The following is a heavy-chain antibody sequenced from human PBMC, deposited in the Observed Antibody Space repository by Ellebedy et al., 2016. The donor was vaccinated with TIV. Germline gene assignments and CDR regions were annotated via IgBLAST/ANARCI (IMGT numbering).Heavy chain of an antibody. CDR2: IRQDGNDK. CDR3: ASDGSYGDYRSPTHALTF. Sequence: GGSLRLSCAASGFSFNSYWMSWVRQAPGKGLEWVANIRQDGNDKYYVDSVKDRFTISRDNAKNSLYLQMNSLRAEDTAVYYCASDGSYGDYRSPTHALTFWGQGTMVTVSS. J-gene: IGHJ3*01. D-gene: IGHD4-17*01. CDR1: GFSFNSYW. V-gene: IGHV3-7*01.